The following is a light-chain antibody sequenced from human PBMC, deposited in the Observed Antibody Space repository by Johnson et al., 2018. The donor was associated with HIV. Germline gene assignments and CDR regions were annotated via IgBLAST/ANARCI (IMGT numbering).Light chain of an antibody. Sequence: QPVLTQPPSVSAAPGQKVTISCSGSTSKIGNNYVSWYQQLPGTAPKLLIYENNKRPSGIPDRFSGSKSGTSATLGITGLQTGDEADYCCATWDSSLSTYVFGTGTKVTV. J-gene: IGLJ1*01. CDR2: ENN. CDR3: ATWDSSLSTYV. V-gene: IGLV1-51*02. CDR1: TSKIGNNY.